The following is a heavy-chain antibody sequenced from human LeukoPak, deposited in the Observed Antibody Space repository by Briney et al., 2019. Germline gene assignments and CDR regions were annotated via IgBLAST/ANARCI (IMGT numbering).Heavy chain of an antibody. Sequence: ASVKVSCKASGFTFSGHYIHWVRQAPGQGLEWMGYINPHSGGTGSPQKFQGRVTMTTDTSISAVYMELSSLTSDDTAMYYCVREGNELLSKNFDYWGQGSLVTVSS. CDR3: VREGNELLSKNFDY. V-gene: IGHV1-2*02. CDR2: INPHSGGT. CDR1: GFTFSGHY. J-gene: IGHJ4*02. D-gene: IGHD2-21*02.